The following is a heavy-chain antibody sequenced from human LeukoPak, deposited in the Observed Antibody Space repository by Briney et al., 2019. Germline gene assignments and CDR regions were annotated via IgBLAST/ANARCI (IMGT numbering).Heavy chain of an antibody. Sequence: SETLSLTCAVYGGSFSGYYWSWIRQPPGKGLEWIGEINHSGSTNYNPSLKSRVTISVDTSKNQFSLKLSSVTAADMAVYYCAGRSYCSSTSCWTLEMRGYYYYYGMDVWGQGTTVTVSS. CDR2: INHSGST. V-gene: IGHV4-34*01. D-gene: IGHD2-2*01. J-gene: IGHJ6*02. CDR1: GGSFSGYY. CDR3: AGRSYCSSTSCWTLEMRGYYYYYGMDV.